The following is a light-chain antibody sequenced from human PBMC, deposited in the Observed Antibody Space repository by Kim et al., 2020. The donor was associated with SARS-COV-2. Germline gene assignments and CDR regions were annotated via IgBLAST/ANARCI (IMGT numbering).Light chain of an antibody. CDR2: KAS. CDR3: QHYNSYPYT. J-gene: IGKJ2*01. V-gene: IGKV1-5*03. CDR1: QSISDW. Sequence: ASVGDSVTITCRARQSISDWLAWYQQKPGKAPNLLIYKASTLESGVPSRFSGIGSGTEFSLTIASLQPDDFATHYCQHYNSYPYTFGQGTKLEIK.